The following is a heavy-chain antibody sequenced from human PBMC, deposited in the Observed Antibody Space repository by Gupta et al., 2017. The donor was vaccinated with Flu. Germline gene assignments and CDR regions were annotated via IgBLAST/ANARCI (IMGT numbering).Heavy chain of an antibody. CDR2: ISYSGAT. J-gene: IGHJ4*02. V-gene: IGHV4-59*08. CDR1: GTSITNFY. CDR3: ARLLSAREDDY. D-gene: IGHD3-3*01. Sequence: QVQLQESGPGLVKPSETLSLTCNVSGTSITNFYWSWVRQAPGKGLEWIGYISYSGATNYNPSLKSRVTISVDSSKSLFSLKLKSVTASDTALYYCARLLSAREDDYWGQGTLVTVSS.